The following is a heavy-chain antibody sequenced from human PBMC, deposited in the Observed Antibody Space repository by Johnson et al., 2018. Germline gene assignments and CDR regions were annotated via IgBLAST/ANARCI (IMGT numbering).Heavy chain of an antibody. V-gene: IGHV4-59*01. CDR2: IHDSGST. D-gene: IGHD3-16*01. J-gene: IGHJ3*02. CDR1: GGAINSNY. CDR3: ARHVFGAFDPFAM. Sequence: QVQLQESGPGLVKPSETLTLTCNVYGGAINSNYWSWIRQTPGKGLEWIGYIHDSGSTKYNPSLRSRVTISVDTSKRLFSLRLSSVTAADTAMYYCARHVFGAFDPFAMWGQGTMVTVSS.